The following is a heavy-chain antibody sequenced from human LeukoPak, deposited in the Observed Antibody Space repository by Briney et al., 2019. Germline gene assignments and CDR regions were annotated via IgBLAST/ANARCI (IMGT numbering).Heavy chain of an antibody. CDR1: GFSVSNNY. D-gene: IGHD5-18*01. Sequence: GGSLRLSCAASGFSVSNNYINWVRQAPGKGLEWVSVIYIGGTTYYSDSVKGRFTISRDNSKNTVYLQMNSLRVEDTAVYYCAGDSYGWDYFDYWGQGTLVTVSS. CDR2: IYIGGTT. CDR3: AGDSYGWDYFDY. V-gene: IGHV3-66*01. J-gene: IGHJ4*02.